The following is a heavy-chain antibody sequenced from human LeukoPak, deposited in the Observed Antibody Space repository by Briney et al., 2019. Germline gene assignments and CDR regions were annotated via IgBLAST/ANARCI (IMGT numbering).Heavy chain of an antibody. J-gene: IGHJ4*02. Sequence: PGGSLRLSCAASGFTCSSYAMSWLRQAPGKGLEWVSFISPSGDRTSNADSVEGRFTISRDNTRNTLYLHMNSLRDEDTGVYYCAIMHGYYDGSGFWVQWGQGTLVTVSS. CDR1: GFTCSSYA. CDR3: AIMHGYYDGSGFWVQ. CDR2: ISPSGDRT. V-gene: IGHV3-23*01. D-gene: IGHD3-22*01.